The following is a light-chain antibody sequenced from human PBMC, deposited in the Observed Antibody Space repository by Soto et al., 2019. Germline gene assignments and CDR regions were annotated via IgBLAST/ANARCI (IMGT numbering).Light chain of an antibody. CDR2: DAS. V-gene: IGKV3-20*01. Sequence: EIVLTQSPGTLSLSPGERATLSCRASRSVITYLAWYQQKPGQAPRLLIYDASTRATGIPDRFSGSGSGTDFTLTINRLEPEDFAVYSCQQYGSSRTFGQGTKVEIK. CDR3: QQYGSSRT. J-gene: IGKJ1*01. CDR1: RSVITY.